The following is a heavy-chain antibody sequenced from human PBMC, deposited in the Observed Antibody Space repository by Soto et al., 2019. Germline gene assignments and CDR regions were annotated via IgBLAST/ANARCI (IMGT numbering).Heavy chain of an antibody. Sequence: GASVKVSCKASGYTFTSYGISWVRQAPEQGLEWMGWISAFNGNTYYAQKLQGRVTMTTDTSTSTAYMELRSLRSDDTAVYYCARGVGSGSYYNQYNWFDPWGQGTLVTVSS. CDR1: GYTFTSYG. J-gene: IGHJ5*02. CDR3: ARGVGSGSYYNQYNWFDP. D-gene: IGHD3-10*01. CDR2: ISAFNGNT. V-gene: IGHV1-18*01.